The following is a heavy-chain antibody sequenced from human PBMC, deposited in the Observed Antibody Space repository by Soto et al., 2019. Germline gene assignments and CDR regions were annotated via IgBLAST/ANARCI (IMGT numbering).Heavy chain of an antibody. D-gene: IGHD2-2*01. V-gene: IGHV1-69*01. Sequence: QVQLVQSGAEVKKPGSSVQVSCKASGGTFSSYAISWVRQAPGQGLEWMGGIIPIYGTANYAKKFQGRVTITADESTSTAYMELSSLRSEDTAVYYCARSQGSSTSLEIYYYYYYGMDVWGKGTTVIVSP. J-gene: IGHJ6*04. CDR2: IIPIYGTA. CDR1: GGTFSSYA. CDR3: ARSQGSSTSLEIYYYYYYGMDV.